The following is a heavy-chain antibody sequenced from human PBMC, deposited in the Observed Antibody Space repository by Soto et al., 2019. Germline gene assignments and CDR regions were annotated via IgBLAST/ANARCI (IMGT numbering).Heavy chain of an antibody. CDR3: GKARCVGDSCYVPDY. CDR1: GFTFSSHT. D-gene: IGHD2-21*02. J-gene: IGHJ4*02. CDR2: ISGSGGSP. V-gene: IGHV3-23*01. Sequence: EVQLLESGGGLVQPGGSLRLSCAASGFTFSSHTMSWVRQAPGKGLEWISSISGSGGSPNYAASVQGRFTISRDNPTNTLYLQMNSLRADDTANYFCGKARCVGDSCYVPDYWGQGARVTVSS.